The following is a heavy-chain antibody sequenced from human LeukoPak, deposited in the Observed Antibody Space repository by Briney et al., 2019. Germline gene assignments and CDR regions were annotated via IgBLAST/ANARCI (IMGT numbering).Heavy chain of an antibody. CDR2: VNRDGSST. D-gene: IGHD3-16*01. CDR3: ARSASGNTYGQFDQ. V-gene: IGHV3-74*01. CDR1: GXTFSSHW. J-gene: IGHJ4*02. Sequence: PGGSLRLSCSASGXTFSSHWMHWVRQAPGKGLVWVLRVNRDGSSTYYAASVRGRFAISRDNAKNTLYLQMNSLRVEDTAVYYCARSASGNTYGQFDQWGRGTLVTVSS.